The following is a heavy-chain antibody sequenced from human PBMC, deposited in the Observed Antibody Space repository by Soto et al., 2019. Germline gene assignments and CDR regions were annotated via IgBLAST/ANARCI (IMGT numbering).Heavy chain of an antibody. CDR1: GGSISSSNW. D-gene: IGHD1-26*01. CDR3: ASLVGQPEVGAKGSPDY. Sequence: SETLSLTCAVSGGSISSSNWWSWVRQPPGKGLEWIGEIYHSGSTNYNPSLKSRVTISVDKSKNQFSLKLSSVTAADTAVYYCASLVGQPEVGAKGSPDYWGQGTLVTVSS. J-gene: IGHJ4*02. CDR2: IYHSGST. V-gene: IGHV4-4*02.